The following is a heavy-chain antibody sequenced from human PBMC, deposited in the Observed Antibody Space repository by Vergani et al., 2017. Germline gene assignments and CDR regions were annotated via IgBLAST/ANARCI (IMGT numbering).Heavy chain of an antibody. CDR1: GFTFSSYA. CDR2: ISGSGGST. D-gene: IGHD2-2*01. J-gene: IGHJ4*02. V-gene: IGHV3-23*04. CDR3: ARDEARYCSSTSCPPGFDY. Sequence: VQLVESGGGLVQPGGSLRLSCAASGFTFSSYAMSWVRQAPGKGLEWVSAISGSGGSTYYADSVKGRFTISRDNSKNTLYLQMNSLRAEDTAVYYCARDEARYCSSTSCPPGFDYWGQGTLVTVSS.